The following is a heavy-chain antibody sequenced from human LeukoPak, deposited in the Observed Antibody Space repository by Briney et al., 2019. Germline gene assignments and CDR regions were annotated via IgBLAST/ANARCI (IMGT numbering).Heavy chain of an antibody. D-gene: IGHD3-10*01. CDR3: ARDRGPRTGFMVREAYDY. Sequence: QAGGSLRLSCAVSGFTFRTYWMHWVRQVPGEGLVWVSRINEDGRITNYADSVKGRFTISRDNAKNTLYLQMNSLRVEDTAVYYCARDRGPRTGFMVREAYDYWGQGTLVTVSS. CDR1: GFTFRTYW. CDR2: INEDGRIT. J-gene: IGHJ4*02. V-gene: IGHV3-74*01.